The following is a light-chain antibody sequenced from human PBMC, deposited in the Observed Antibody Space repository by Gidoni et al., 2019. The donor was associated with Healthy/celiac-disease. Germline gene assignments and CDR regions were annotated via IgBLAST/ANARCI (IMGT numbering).Light chain of an antibody. CDR2: AAS. V-gene: IGKV1-39*01. Sequence: IQLPKFPSSLFASVGDRVTIICRASQSISSYLNWYQQNPGKAPKRLIYAASRLQSGVPSRFSGSGSGTDFTLTISSLQPEDFATYYCQQSYSTLVTFGQGTKVEIK. CDR3: QQSYSTLVT. J-gene: IGKJ1*01. CDR1: QSISSY.